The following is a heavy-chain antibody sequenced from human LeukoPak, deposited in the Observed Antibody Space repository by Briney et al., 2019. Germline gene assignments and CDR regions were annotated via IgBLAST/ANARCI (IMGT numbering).Heavy chain of an antibody. CDR1: GFTFSSYW. D-gene: IGHD4-23*01. J-gene: IGHJ4*02. CDR3: EAVVTPLDY. V-gene: IGHV3-74*01. Sequence: GGSLRLSCAASGFTFSSYWMHWVRQAPGKGLGWVSRISSDGSSTSYADSVKGRFTISRDNAKNTLYLQMNSLRAEDTAVYYCEAVVTPLDYWGQGTLVTVSS. CDR2: ISSDGSST.